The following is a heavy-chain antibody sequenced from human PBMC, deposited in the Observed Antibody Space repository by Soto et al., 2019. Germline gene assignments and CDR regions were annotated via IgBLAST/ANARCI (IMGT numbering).Heavy chain of an antibody. J-gene: IGHJ4*02. Sequence: SVKVSCKASGGTFSSYTISWVRQAPGQGLEWMGRIIPILGIANYAQKFQGRVTITADKSTSTAYMELSSLRSEDTAVYYCARAHYDSSGYQDYGGQGTLVTVSS. V-gene: IGHV1-69*02. D-gene: IGHD3-22*01. CDR1: GGTFSSYT. CDR2: IIPILGIA. CDR3: ARAHYDSSGYQDY.